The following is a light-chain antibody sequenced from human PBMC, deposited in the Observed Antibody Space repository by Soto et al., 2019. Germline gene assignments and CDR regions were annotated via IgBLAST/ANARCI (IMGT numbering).Light chain of an antibody. CDR2: GAF. V-gene: IGKV3-20*01. Sequence: EVVLTQSPGTLSLSPGERATLSCRASQSLSNTYLAWYQQKPGQAPRLLIYGAFSRATGIPDRFSGSGSGTDFTLTISRLESDDFAVYYRQEYGSSRTFGQGTKVDIK. CDR3: QEYGSSRT. CDR1: QSLSNTY. J-gene: IGKJ1*01.